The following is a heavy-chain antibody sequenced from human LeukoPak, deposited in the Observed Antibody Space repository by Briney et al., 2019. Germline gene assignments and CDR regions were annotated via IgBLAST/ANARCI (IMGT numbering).Heavy chain of an antibody. J-gene: IGHJ4*02. Sequence: SETLSLTCTVSGGSISSSSYYWGWIRQPPGKGLEWIGSTYYSGSTYYNPSLKSRVTISIDTSKNQFSLKLSSVTAADTAVYYCARIPVGASLYYFEYWGQGTLVTVSS. V-gene: IGHV4-39*07. CDR3: ARIPVGASLYYFEY. D-gene: IGHD1-26*01. CDR2: TYYSGST. CDR1: GGSISSSSYY.